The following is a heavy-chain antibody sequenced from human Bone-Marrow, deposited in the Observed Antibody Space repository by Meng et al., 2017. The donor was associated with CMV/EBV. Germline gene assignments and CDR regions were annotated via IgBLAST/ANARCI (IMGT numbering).Heavy chain of an antibody. V-gene: IGHV3-23*03. CDR2: IYTSGYTT. D-gene: IGHD4-11*01. J-gene: IGHJ4*02. CDR1: GFTFSSYA. CDR3: AKDEDTNYVAAALDY. Sequence: GGSLRLSCAASGFTFSSYAMTWVRQAPGQGLEWVSVIYTSGYTTYYADSMKGRFTISRDNAKNTLYLEINSLRAEDTAVYYCAKDEDTNYVAAALDYWGQGILVTVSS.